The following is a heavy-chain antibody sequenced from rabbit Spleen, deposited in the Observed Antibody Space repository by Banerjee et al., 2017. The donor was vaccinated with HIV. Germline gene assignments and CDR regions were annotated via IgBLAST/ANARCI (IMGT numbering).Heavy chain of an antibody. Sequence: EQLEESGGGLVKPEGSLTLTCKASKFSFNSGYDMCWVRQAPGKGLEWIACVYAGSSGSTYSATWAKGRFTVSKTSSTTVTLQMTSLTAADTATYFCARDTGTSFSTFGMDLWGPGTLVTVS. CDR1: KFSFNSGYD. CDR2: VYAGSSGST. CDR3: ARDTGTSFSTFGMDL. J-gene: IGHJ6*01. V-gene: IGHV1S45*01. D-gene: IGHD8-1*01.